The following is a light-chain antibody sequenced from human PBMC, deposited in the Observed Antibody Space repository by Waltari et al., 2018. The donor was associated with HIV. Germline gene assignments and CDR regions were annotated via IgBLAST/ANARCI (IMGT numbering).Light chain of an antibody. V-gene: IGKV3-11*01. CDR2: DAS. CDR1: QSVSSY. CDR3: QQRGKST. Sequence: TVLTPYPATRSLSPGERATLPGRASQSVSSYLAWYQQKPGQAPRLLIYDASNRATGIPARFSGSGSGTDFTLTISSLEPEDFAVYYCQQRGKSTFGGGTKVEIK. J-gene: IGKJ4*01.